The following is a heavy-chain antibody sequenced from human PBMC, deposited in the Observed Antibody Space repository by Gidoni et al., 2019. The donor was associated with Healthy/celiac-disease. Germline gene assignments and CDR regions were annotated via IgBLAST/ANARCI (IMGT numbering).Heavy chain of an antibody. Sequence: EVQLVESGGGLVKPGGSLRLSCAASGFTFSSYSMNWVRQAPGKGLEWVSSISSSSSYIYYADSVKGRFTISRDNAKNSLYQQMNSLRAEDTAVYYCARDNPGYGMDVWGQGTTVTVSS. J-gene: IGHJ6*02. CDR2: ISSSSSYI. CDR3: ARDNPGYGMDV. V-gene: IGHV3-21*01. CDR1: GFTFSSYS.